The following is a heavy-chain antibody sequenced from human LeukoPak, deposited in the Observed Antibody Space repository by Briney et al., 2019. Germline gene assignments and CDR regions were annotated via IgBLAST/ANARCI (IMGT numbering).Heavy chain of an antibody. J-gene: IGHJ4*02. D-gene: IGHD3-10*01. V-gene: IGHV3-33*01. CDR3: ARDPLYYGSGSYQGDFDY. CDR1: GFNFRSYG. CDR2: IWYDGSKK. Sequence: GGSLRLSCAASGFNFRSYGMHWVRQAPGKGLEWVAVIWYDGSKKYYADSVKGRFTISKDYSKNTLYLQMNSLRAEDTAVYYCARDPLYYGSGSYQGDFDYWGEGTVVTVSS.